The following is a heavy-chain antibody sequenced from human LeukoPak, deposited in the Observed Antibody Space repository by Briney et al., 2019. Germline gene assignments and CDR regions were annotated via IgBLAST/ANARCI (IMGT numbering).Heavy chain of an antibody. J-gene: IGHJ6*03. V-gene: IGHV1-2*02. CDR1: GYTFTGYY. D-gene: IGHD6-19*01. CDR3: ARGYSSGWWHYYYYMDV. CDR2: INPNSGGT. Sequence: ASVKVSCKASGYTFTGYYMHWVRQAPGQGLEWMGWINPNSGGTNYAQKFQGRVTMTTDTSTSTAYMELRSLRSDDTAVYYCARGYSSGWWHYYYYMDVWGKGTTVTISS.